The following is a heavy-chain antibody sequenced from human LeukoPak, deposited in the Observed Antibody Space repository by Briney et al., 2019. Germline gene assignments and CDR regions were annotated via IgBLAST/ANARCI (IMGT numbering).Heavy chain of an antibody. V-gene: IGHV3-11*04. CDR1: GFTFSDYY. Sequence: PGGSLRLSCAASGFTFSDYYMSWIRQAPGKGLEWVSYISSSGSTIYYADSVKGRFTISRDNSKNTLYLQMNSLRAEDTALYYCAKKSGDYYGSGTYHDYWGQGTLVTVSS. D-gene: IGHD3-10*01. J-gene: IGHJ4*02. CDR3: AKKSGDYYGSGTYHDY. CDR2: ISSSGSTI.